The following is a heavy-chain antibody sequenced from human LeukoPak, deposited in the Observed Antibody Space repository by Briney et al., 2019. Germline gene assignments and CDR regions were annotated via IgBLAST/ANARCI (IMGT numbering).Heavy chain of an antibody. CDR1: GFTFSSYS. CDR2: ISSGSSYI. D-gene: IGHD2-2*01. J-gene: IGHJ4*02. CDR3: ARDHSVVPAAMAYGY. V-gene: IGHV3-21*01. Sequence: GGSLRLSCAASGFTFSSYSMNWVRQAPGKGLEWVSVISSGSSYIYYADSVKGRFTMSRDNAKNSLYLQMNSLRAEDTAVYYCARDHSVVPAAMAYGYWGQGTLVTVSS.